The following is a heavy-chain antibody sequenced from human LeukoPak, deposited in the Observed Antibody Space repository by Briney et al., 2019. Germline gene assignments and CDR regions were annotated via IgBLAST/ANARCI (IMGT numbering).Heavy chain of an antibody. Sequence: GGSLRLSCAASGFTFSSYAMHWVRQAPGKGLELVAVISYDGSNKYYADSVKGRFTISRDNSKNTLYLQMNSLSAEDTAVYYCAREYSNNRYYYYGMDVWGQGTTVTVSS. V-gene: IGHV3-30-3*01. J-gene: IGHJ6*02. CDR3: AREYSNNRYYYYGMDV. D-gene: IGHD4-11*01. CDR2: ISYDGSNK. CDR1: GFTFSSYA.